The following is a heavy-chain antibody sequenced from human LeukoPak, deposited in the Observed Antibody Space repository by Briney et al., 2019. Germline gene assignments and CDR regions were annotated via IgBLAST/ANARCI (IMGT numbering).Heavy chain of an antibody. CDR3: ASEKDYGDKYFDS. D-gene: IGHD4-17*01. V-gene: IGHV1-46*02. CDR1: GNTFNIHY. Sequence: ASLKISCKASGNTFNIHYFHWVRQAPGQGLEWMGIINRGDGITGYAQGFQGRVTLTRDTSTSTAYMELSSLRSEDTAIYYCASEKDYGDKYFDSWGQGTVVTVSS. CDR2: INRGDGIT. J-gene: IGHJ4*02.